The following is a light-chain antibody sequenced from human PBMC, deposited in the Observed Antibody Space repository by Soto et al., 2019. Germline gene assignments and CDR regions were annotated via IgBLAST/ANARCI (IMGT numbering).Light chain of an antibody. CDR1: QSFSSSY. J-gene: IGKJ1*01. Sequence: EIVLTQSPGTLSLSAGERATLSCRASQSFSSSYLAWYQQKPGQAPRLLIYGASSRATGIPDRFSGSGSGTDFILTISRLEPDDFAVYYCQQYGRSPRTFGQGTKVDIK. CDR3: QQYGRSPRT. V-gene: IGKV3-20*01. CDR2: GAS.